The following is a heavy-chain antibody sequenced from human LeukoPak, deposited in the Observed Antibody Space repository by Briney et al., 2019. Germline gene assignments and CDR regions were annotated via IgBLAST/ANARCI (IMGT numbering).Heavy chain of an antibody. CDR2: ISSSSSYI. V-gene: IGHV3-21*04. CDR1: GFTFSSYS. D-gene: IGHD6-19*01. CDR3: AKDGPGSGWPAYYFDY. Sequence: GESLRLSCAASGFTFSSYSMNWVRQAPGKGLEWVSSISSSSSYIYYADSVKGRFTISRDNAKNSLYLQMNSLRAEDTALYYCAKDGPGSGWPAYYFDYWGQGTLVTVSS. J-gene: IGHJ4*02.